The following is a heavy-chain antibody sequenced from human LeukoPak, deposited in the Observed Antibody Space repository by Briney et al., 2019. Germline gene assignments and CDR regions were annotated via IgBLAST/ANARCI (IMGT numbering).Heavy chain of an antibody. D-gene: IGHD6-6*01. V-gene: IGHV1-18*01. J-gene: IGHJ4*02. CDR3: ARIQSRIIAARPGNPAFDY. CDR1: GYTFTSYD. CDR2: ISTYNDNT. Sequence: ASVKVSCKASGYTFTSYDISWVRQAPGQALEWMGWISTYNDNTHYAQKLQGRVTVTTDTSTSTVYMELKSLRSDDTAVYYCARIQSRIIAARPGNPAFDYWGRGTLVTVSS.